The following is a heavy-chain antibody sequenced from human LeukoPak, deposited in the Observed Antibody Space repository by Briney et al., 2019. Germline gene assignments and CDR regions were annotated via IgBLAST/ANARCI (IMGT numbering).Heavy chain of an antibody. J-gene: IGHJ5*02. CDR3: ARGSRWFDP. CDR2: IKQDGSEK. V-gene: IGHV3-7*03. CDR1: GFTFSNFA. Sequence: PGGSLRLSCAASGFTFSNFAMSWVRQAPGKGLEWVANIKQDGSEKYYVDSVKGRFTISRDNAKNSLYLQMNSLRAEDTAVYYCARGSRWFDPWGQGTLVTVSS.